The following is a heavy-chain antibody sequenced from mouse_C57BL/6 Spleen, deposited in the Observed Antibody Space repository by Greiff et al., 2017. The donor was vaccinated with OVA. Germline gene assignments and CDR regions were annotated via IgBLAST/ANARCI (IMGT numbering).Heavy chain of an antibody. CDR3: ASGDYELYYYAMDY. Sequence: ESGPGLVKPSQSLSLTCSVTGYSITSGYYWNWIRQFPGNKLEWVGYISYDGSNNYNPSLKNRISITRDTSKNQFVLKLNSVTTEDTATYDCASGDYELYYYAMDYWGQGTSVTVSS. CDR2: ISYDGSN. CDR1: GYSITSGYY. D-gene: IGHD1-1*01. J-gene: IGHJ4*01. V-gene: IGHV3-6*01.